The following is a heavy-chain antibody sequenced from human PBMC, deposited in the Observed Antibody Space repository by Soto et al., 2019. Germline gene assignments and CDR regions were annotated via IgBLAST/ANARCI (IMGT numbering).Heavy chain of an antibody. J-gene: IGHJ4*02. CDR1: GFTFSSYA. Sequence: QVQLVESGGGVVQPGRSLRLSCAASGFTFSSYAMHWVRQAPGKGLAWVAVISYDGSNKYYADSVKGRFTISRDNSKNTLYLQMNSLRAEDTAVYYCARDFYDSSEGYWGQGTLVTVSS. D-gene: IGHD3-22*01. CDR2: ISYDGSNK. CDR3: ARDFYDSSEGY. V-gene: IGHV3-30-3*01.